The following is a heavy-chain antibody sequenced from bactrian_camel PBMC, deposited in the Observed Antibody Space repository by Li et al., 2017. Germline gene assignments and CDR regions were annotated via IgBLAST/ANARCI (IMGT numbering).Heavy chain of an antibody. CDR2: ISSPVGTT. CDR1: GYRHC. V-gene: IGHV3S61*01. D-gene: IGHD2*01. Sequence: GGGSVQAGGSIRLSCAVSGYRHCVAWFRQVRGKAREGVASISSPVGTTYYRDDSLKGRFTISRDSAKNTVYLQMNSLKPEDTAMYYCAARGPYCYTKLSVADFTYWGQGTQVTVS. J-gene: IGHJ6*01. CDR3: AARGPYCYTKLSVADFTY.